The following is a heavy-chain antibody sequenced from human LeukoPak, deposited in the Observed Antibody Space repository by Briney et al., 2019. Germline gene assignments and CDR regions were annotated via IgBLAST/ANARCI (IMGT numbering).Heavy chain of an antibody. CDR2: IRYDGSNK. CDR3: ARGPIVVVTAILNYFDY. CDR1: GFTFSSYG. J-gene: IGHJ4*02. D-gene: IGHD2-21*02. V-gene: IGHV3-30*02. Sequence: GGSLRLSCAASGFTFSSYGMHWVRQAPGKGLEWVAFIRYDGSNKYYADSVKGRFTISRDNAKNSLYLQMNSLRAEDTALYYCARGPIVVVTAILNYFDYWGQGTLVTVSS.